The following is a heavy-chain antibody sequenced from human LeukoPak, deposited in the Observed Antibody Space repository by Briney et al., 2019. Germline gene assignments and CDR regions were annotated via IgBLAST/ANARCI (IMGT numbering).Heavy chain of an antibody. J-gene: IGHJ4*02. D-gene: IGHD2-21*02. Sequence: KPSETLSLTCAVYGGSFSGYYWSWIRQPPGKGLEWIGEINHSGSTNYNPSLKSRVTISVDTSKNQFSLKLGSVTAADTAVYYCARRLCGGGCYSTFSYWGQGTLVTVSS. CDR1: GGSFSGYY. V-gene: IGHV4-34*01. CDR2: INHSGST. CDR3: ARRLCGGGCYSTFSY.